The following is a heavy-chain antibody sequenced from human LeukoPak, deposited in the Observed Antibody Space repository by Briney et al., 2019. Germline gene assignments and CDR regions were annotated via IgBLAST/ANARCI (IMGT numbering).Heavy chain of an antibody. CDR1: GFSLSTSGLG. D-gene: IGHD7-27*01. V-gene: IGHV2-5*01. Sequence: SGPTLVKPTQTFTLTCTLSGFSLSTSGLGVGWIRQPPGKALEWLALIYWNDDKRYNPSLKSRLTITMDTSKYQVVLTMTNMYPVDTAKYFCAHRVRLTANFYYWGQRTLVTVSS. J-gene: IGHJ4*02. CDR3: AHRVRLTANFYY. CDR2: IYWNDDK.